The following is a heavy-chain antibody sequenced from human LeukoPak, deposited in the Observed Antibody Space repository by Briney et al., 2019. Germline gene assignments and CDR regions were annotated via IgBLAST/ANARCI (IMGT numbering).Heavy chain of an antibody. Sequence: PGGSLRLSCAASGFTFSSYAMHWVRQAPGKGLEYVSAISSNGGSTYYANSVKGRFTISRDNSKNTLYLQMGSLRAEDTAVYYCAREGHGYNPIDYWGQGTLVTVSS. CDR2: ISSNGGST. CDR1: GFTFSSYA. J-gene: IGHJ4*02. D-gene: IGHD5-24*01. V-gene: IGHV3-64*01. CDR3: AREGHGYNPIDY.